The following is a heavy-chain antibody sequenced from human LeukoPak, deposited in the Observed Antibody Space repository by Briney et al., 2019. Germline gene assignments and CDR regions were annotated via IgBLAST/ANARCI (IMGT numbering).Heavy chain of an antibody. CDR1: GYTFTSYA. J-gene: IGHJ4*02. CDR2: INGGNGNT. D-gene: IGHD3-22*01. CDR3: AREYYYDRSGYYDY. Sequence: ASVKVSCTASGYTFTSYAMHWVRQAPGQRLEWMGWINGGNGNTKYSQKLQGRVTITRDTSASTAYMELRSLRSEDTAVFYCAREYYYDRSGYYDYWGQGTLVTVSS. V-gene: IGHV1-3*01.